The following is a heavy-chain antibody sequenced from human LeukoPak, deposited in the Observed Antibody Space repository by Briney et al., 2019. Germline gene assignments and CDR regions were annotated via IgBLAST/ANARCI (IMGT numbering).Heavy chain of an antibody. V-gene: IGHV4-34*01. CDR1: GGSFSGYY. CDR3: ARMPRFSGYYYRDAFDI. J-gene: IGHJ3*02. D-gene: IGHD3-22*01. Sequence: SETLSLTCAVYGGSFSGYYWSWIRQPPGKGLEWIGTISYSGNTDYNPSLRSRVTISVDTSKNQFSLKLSSVTAADTAVYYCARMPRFSGYYYRDAFDIWGQGTMVTVSS. CDR2: ISYSGNT.